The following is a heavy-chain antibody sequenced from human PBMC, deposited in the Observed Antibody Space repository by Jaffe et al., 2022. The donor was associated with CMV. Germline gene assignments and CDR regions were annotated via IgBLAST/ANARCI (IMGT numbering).Heavy chain of an antibody. D-gene: IGHD6-19*01. Sequence: QVQLQESGPGLVKPSGTLSLTCAVSGDSITSNHWWAWVRQPPGKGLEWIAEIHHSGATNYNASLQSRLTISVDKSKNHVSLRLISVTAADTAVYYCARLYGTGSGWASYLDYWGQGSLVTVSS. CDR2: IHHSGAT. CDR3: ARLYGTGSGWASYLDY. J-gene: IGHJ4*02. V-gene: IGHV4-4*02. CDR1: GDSITSNHW.